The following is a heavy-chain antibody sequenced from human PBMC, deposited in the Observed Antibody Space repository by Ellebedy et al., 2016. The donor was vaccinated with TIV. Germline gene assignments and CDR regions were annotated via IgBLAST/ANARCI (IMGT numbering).Heavy chain of an antibody. Sequence: GESLKISXAASGFTFSNAWMNWVRQAPGKGLEWVGRIKSKTDGGTTDYAAPVKGRFTISRDDSKNTLYLQMNSLKTEDTAVYYCTTISVDTAMVYEKSYYYYGMDVWGQGTTVTVSS. CDR3: TTISVDTAMVYEKSYYYYGMDV. D-gene: IGHD5-18*01. V-gene: IGHV3-15*07. CDR1: GFTFSNAW. J-gene: IGHJ6*02. CDR2: IKSKTDGGTT.